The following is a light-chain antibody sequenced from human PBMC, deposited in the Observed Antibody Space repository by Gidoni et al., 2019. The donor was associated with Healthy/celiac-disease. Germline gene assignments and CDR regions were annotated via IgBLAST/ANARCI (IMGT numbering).Light chain of an antibody. CDR3: QQYGSSPVT. CDR2: GAS. V-gene: IGKV3-20*01. Sequence: ETVLTLSPGTLSLSPGERATLSCRASQSVSSSYLAWYQQKPCQAPRLLIYGASSRATGIPDRFSGSGSGTDFTLTISRLEPEDFAVYYCQQYGSSPVTFXQXTKLEIK. J-gene: IGKJ2*01. CDR1: QSVSSSY.